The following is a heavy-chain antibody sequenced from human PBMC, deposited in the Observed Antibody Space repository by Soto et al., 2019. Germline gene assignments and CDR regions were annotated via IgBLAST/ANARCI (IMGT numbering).Heavy chain of an antibody. J-gene: IGHJ5*02. D-gene: IGHD2-15*01. CDR2: IYYSGST. Sequence: SETLSLTCTVSGGSISSGGYYWSWIRQHPGKGLEWIGYIYYSGSTYYNPSLKSRVTISVDTSKNQFSLKLSSVTAADTAVYYCARVRYCSGGSCYPRFDPWGQGTLVTVSS. CDR1: GGSISSGGYY. CDR3: ARVRYCSGGSCYPRFDP. V-gene: IGHV4-31*03.